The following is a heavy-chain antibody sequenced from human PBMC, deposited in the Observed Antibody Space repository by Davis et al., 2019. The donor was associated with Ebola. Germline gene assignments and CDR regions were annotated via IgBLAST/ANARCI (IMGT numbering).Heavy chain of an antibody. J-gene: IGHJ5*02. Sequence: ASVKVSCKASGYTFTSCGISWVRQAPGQGLEWMGWISAYTGDTNYAQKLQGRVTMTTDTSTSTAYMELRSLRSDDTAVYYCARSGIAAAGIWWWFDPWGQGTLVTVSS. CDR2: ISAYTGDT. V-gene: IGHV1-18*01. CDR1: GYTFTSCG. CDR3: ARSGIAAAGIWWWFDP. D-gene: IGHD6-13*01.